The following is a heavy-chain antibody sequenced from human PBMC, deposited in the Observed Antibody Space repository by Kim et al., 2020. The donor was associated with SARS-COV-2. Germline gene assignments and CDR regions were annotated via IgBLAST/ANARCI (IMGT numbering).Heavy chain of an antibody. V-gene: IGHV3-30*03. CDR1: GFTFSSYG. CDR3: ATRGAAGIDY. J-gene: IGHJ4*02. CDR2: ISYDGSNK. D-gene: IGHD6-13*01. Sequence: GGSLRLSCAASGFTFSSYGMHWVRQAPGKGLEWVAVISYDGSNKYYADSVKGRFTISRDNSKNTLYLQMNSLRAEDTAVYYCATRGAAGIDYWGQGTLVTVSS.